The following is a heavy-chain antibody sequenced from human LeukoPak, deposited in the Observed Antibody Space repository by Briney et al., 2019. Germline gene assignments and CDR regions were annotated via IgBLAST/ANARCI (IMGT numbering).Heavy chain of an antibody. CDR1: GYTFTSYD. CDR2: MNPNSGNT. D-gene: IGHD1-14*01. V-gene: IGHV1-8*01. Sequence: ASVKVSCKASGYTFTSYDINWVRQATGQGLEWMGWMNPNSGNTGYAQKFQDRVTMTTESSTQTTFMELRNLRSDDTAVYYCARAESMALYFLYWGQGTLVSVSS. J-gene: IGHJ1*01. CDR3: ARAESMALYFLY.